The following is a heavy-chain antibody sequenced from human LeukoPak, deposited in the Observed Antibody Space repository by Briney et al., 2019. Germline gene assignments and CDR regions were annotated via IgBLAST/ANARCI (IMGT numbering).Heavy chain of an antibody. V-gene: IGHV3-53*01. CDR2: IYSGAGA. J-gene: IGHJ4*02. CDR1: GFTVSGNY. CDR3: AKVGQNYDILTYYFDY. Sequence: GGSLRLSCAASGFTVSGNYMSWVRQAPGKGLEWVSVIYSGAGAYSADSVKGRFTISRDTSKNALYLQMNSLRVEDTAVYYCAKVGQNYDILTYYFDYWGQGTLVTVSS. D-gene: IGHD3-9*01.